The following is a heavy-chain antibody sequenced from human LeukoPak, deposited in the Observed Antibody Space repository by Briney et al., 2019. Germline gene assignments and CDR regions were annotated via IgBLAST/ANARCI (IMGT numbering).Heavy chain of an antibody. CDR1: GYTFTSYG. J-gene: IGHJ5*02. V-gene: IGHV1-18*01. Sequence: ASVKVSCKASGYTFTSYGISWVRQAPGQGLEWMGWISAYNGNTNYAQKLQGRVTMTTDTSTSTAYMELRSLRSDDTAVYYCARDKASGGPFEYSSSWYYWFDPWGQGTLVTVSS. CDR2: ISAYNGNT. D-gene: IGHD6-13*01. CDR3: ARDKASGGPFEYSSSWYYWFDP.